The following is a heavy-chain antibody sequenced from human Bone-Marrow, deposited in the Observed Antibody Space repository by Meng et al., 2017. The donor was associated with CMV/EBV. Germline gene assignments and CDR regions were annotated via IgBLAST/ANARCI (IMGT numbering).Heavy chain of an antibody. CDR1: GFTLSDHY. V-gene: IGHV3-72*01. CDR3: ARLSGNYEVDY. D-gene: IGHD1-26*01. J-gene: IGHJ4*02. CDR2: IRNKADSYTT. Sequence: ASGFTLSDHYMDWVRQAPGKGLEWVGRIRNKADSYTTESAASVKGRFTISRDDSKSSLYLQMDSLKTEDTALYYCARLSGNYEVDYWGQGTLVTVSS.